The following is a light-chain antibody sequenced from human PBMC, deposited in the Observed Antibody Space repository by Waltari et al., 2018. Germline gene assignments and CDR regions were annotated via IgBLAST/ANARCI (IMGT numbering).Light chain of an antibody. CDR3: GAWDSRLSAVV. V-gene: IGLV1-51*02. CDR1: NSNIWNNF. CDR2: DNN. Sequence: QSVLTQPPSVSAAPGQQVTISCSGSNSNIWNNFCSWYQQLPGAAPRLLIYDNNKRLSGIPDRFSASKSDTSATLGITGLQTGDEADYYCGAWDSRLSAVVFGGGTKLTVL. J-gene: IGLJ2*01.